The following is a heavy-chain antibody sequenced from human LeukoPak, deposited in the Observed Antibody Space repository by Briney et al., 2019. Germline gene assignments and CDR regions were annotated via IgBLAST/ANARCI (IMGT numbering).Heavy chain of an antibody. V-gene: IGHV4-39*07. CDR2: INHSGST. CDR1: GGSISSGSYY. D-gene: IGHD6-19*01. Sequence: SETLSLTCTVPGGSISSGSYYWSWIRQPPGKGLEWIGEINHSGSTNYNPSLKSRVTISVDTSKNQFSLKLSSVTAADTAVYYCAIGWQWLYYWGQGTLVTVSS. CDR3: AIGWQWLYY. J-gene: IGHJ4*02.